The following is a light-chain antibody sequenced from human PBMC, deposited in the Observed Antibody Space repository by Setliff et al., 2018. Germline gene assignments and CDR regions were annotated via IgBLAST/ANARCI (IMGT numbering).Light chain of an antibody. V-gene: IGLV1-40*01. J-gene: IGLJ1*01. CDR2: GNT. CDR3: QTYDNSLSAYV. Sequence: QSVLTQPPSVSGAPGQRVTISCTGSSSNFGAGYDVHWYQQLPGTAPKLLIYGNTIRPSGVPDRFPGSQSGTSASLAITGLQAEDEADYYCQTYDNSLSAYVFGTGTKVTVL. CDR1: SSNFGAGYD.